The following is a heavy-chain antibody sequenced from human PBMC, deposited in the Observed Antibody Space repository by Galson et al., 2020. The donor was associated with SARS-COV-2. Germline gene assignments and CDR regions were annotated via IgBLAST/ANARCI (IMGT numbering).Heavy chain of an antibody. D-gene: IGHD4-17*01. V-gene: IGHV4-30-4*01. CDR3: PRVSIDYGDYVFDY. CDR2: IYYSGTT. J-gene: IGHJ4*02. CDR1: GGSISSGDYY. Sequence: SETLSLTCTVSGGSISSGDYYWSWVRQPPGKGLAWIGYIYYSGTTYYNPSIKNRVTISVDTSKYQFSLSLTSVTAADTAVYYCPRVSIDYGDYVFDYWGQGNLVTVSS.